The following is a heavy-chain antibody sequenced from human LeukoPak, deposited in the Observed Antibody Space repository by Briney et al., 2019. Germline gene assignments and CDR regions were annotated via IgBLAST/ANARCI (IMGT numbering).Heavy chain of an antibody. CDR1: GFTVSSSY. J-gene: IGHJ4*02. V-gene: IGHV3-23*01. Sequence: GGSLRLSCAASGFTVSSSYMSWVRQAPGKGLEWVSAISGSGGSTYYADSVKGRFTISRDNSKNTLYLQMNSLRAEDTAVHYCAKSFNYYDSRYKTRQFDYWGQGTLVTVSS. CDR2: ISGSGGST. D-gene: IGHD3-22*01. CDR3: AKSFNYYDSRYKTRQFDY.